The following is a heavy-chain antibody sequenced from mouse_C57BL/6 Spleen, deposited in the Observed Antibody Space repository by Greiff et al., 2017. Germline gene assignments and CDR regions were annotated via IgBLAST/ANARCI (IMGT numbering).Heavy chain of an antibody. D-gene: IGHD1-1*01. J-gene: IGHJ1*03. CDR3: ALSTVVATEWYFDV. V-gene: IGHV1-55*01. Sequence: VQLQQPGAELVKPGASVKMSCKASGYTFTSYWITWVKQRPGQGLEWIGDIYPGSGSTNYNEKLKSKATLTVDTSSSTAYMQLSSLTSEDSAVYYCALSTVVATEWYFDVWGTGTTVTVSS. CDR1: GYTFTSYW. CDR2: IYPGSGST.